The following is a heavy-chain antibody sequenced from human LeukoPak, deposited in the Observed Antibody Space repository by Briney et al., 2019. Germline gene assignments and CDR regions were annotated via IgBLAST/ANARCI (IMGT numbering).Heavy chain of an antibody. CDR3: ARDGYYYGSGSYYKVDFDF. V-gene: IGHV3-30*02. D-gene: IGHD3-10*01. CDR1: GFTFSSYG. CDR2: IQYDGSNQ. J-gene: IGHJ4*02. Sequence: QSGGSLRLSCAASGFTFSSYGMHWVRQAPGKGLEWVAYIQYDGSNQQYADSVKGRFTISRDNAKNSLYLQMNSLRAEDTAVYYCARDGYYYGSGSYYKVDFDFWGQGTLVTVSS.